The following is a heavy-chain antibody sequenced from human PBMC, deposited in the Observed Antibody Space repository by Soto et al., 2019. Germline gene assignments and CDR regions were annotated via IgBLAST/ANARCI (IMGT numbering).Heavy chain of an antibody. J-gene: IGHJ4*02. V-gene: IGHV4-4*03. CDR1: SGSITSSNW. D-gene: IGHD5-12*01. CDR2: VSHSGST. CDR3: ARNRYGGYDFAY. Sequence: PETLSLTCAVSSGSITSSNWWSWVRQPPGKGLEWIGEVSHSGSTNYIPSLKSRVTISVDKSSNQFSLRLSSVTAADTAVYYCARNRYGGYDFAYWGQGTLVTVSS.